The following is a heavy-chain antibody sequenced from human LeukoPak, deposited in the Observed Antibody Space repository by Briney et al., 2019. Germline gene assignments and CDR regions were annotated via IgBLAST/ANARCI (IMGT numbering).Heavy chain of an antibody. V-gene: IGHV4-59*01. D-gene: IGHD2/OR15-2a*01. CDR1: GGSISSYY. CDR3: ARGAFRLAFDI. Sequence: PSETLSLTCTVSGGSISSYYWSWIRQPPGKGLEWIGYIYYSGSTNYNPSLKSRVTISVDTSKNQFSLKLSSVTAADTAVYYCARGAFRLAFDIWGQGTVVTVSS. J-gene: IGHJ3*02. CDR2: IYYSGST.